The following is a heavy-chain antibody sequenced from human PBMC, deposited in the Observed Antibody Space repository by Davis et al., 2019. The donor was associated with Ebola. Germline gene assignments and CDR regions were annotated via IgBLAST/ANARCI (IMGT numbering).Heavy chain of an antibody. CDR1: GILFSEYY. J-gene: IGHJ5*02. V-gene: IGHV3-11*06. CDR3: ATYRYP. D-gene: IGHD5-18*01. Sequence: GESLKISCEASGILFSEYYMSWIRQIPGKGLECISLISSDSDFTKYGDAVKGRFTISRDNAKRSLFLQMNNLRAEDTAIYYCATYRYPWGQGSLVTVSS. CDR2: ISSDSDFT.